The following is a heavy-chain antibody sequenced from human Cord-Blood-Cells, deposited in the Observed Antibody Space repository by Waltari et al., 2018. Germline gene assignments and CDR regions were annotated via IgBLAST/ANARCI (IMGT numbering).Heavy chain of an antibody. Sequence: QVQLQESGPGLVKPSATLSLTCTVSGGSISSYYWSWIRQPPGKGLEWMGYIYDSGSTNYNPSLKSRVTISVDTSKNQFSLKLSSVTAADTAVYYCARLSDDSSSDYWGQGTLVTVSS. V-gene: IGHV4-59*01. CDR3: ARLSDDSSSDY. CDR1: GGSISSYY. J-gene: IGHJ4*02. D-gene: IGHD3-22*01. CDR2: IYDSGST.